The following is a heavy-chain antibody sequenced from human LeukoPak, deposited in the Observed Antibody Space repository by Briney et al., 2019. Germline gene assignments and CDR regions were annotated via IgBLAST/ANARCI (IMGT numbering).Heavy chain of an antibody. CDR1: GFTFSSYW. CDR3: AKSIAAAIKYQYYFDY. CDR2: ISYDGSNK. V-gene: IGHV3-30*18. J-gene: IGHJ4*02. Sequence: GGSLRLSCAASGFTFSSYWMHWVRQAPGKGLEWVAVISYDGSNKYYADSVKGRFTISRDNSKNTLYLQMNSLRAEDTAVYYCAKSIAAAIKYQYYFDYWGQGTLVTVSS. D-gene: IGHD6-13*01.